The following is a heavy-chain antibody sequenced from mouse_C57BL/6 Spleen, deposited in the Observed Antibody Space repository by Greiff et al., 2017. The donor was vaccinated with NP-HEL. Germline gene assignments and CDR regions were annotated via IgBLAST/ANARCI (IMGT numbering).Heavy chain of an antibody. Sequence: EVQVVESGGGLVKPGGSLKLSCAASGFTFSDYGMHWVRQAPEKGLEWVAYISSGSSTIYYADTVKGRFTISRDNAKNTLFLQMTSLRSEDTAMYDCARGMGGYYVWFAYWGQGTLVTVSA. D-gene: IGHD2-3*01. V-gene: IGHV5-17*01. J-gene: IGHJ3*01. CDR1: GFTFSDYG. CDR2: ISSGSSTI. CDR3: ARGMGGYYVWFAY.